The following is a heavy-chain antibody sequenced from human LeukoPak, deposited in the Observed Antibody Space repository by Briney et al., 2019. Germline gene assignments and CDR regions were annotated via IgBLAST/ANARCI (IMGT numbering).Heavy chain of an antibody. CDR3: ADSSGYLGDDVFDS. J-gene: IGHJ3*02. Sequence: RASETLSLTCSVSRASFNGSDYCWGWVRQPPGKGLEWIGTIYYRGNTYYNPSLTSRVTISADTSKMQFSLKLTSATAAETAVYYWADSSGYLGDDVFDSWGRGTLVTVSS. V-gene: IGHV4-39*01. CDR2: IYYRGNT. D-gene: IGHD3-22*01. CDR1: RASFNGSDYC.